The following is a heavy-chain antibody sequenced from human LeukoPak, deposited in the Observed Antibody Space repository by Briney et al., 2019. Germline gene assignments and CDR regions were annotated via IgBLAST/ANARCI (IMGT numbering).Heavy chain of an antibody. J-gene: IGHJ4*02. D-gene: IGHD5/OR15-5a*01. CDR2: ISGYNGNT. CDR3: ARVLQIYASGDY. CDR1: GYTFTTYG. Sequence: ASVKVSCKASGYTFTTYGISWVRQAPGQGLEWMGWISGYNGNTNYAQKLQGRVTMTTDTSTSTAYMELRSLRSDDTAVYYCARVLQIYASGDYWGQGTLVTVSS. V-gene: IGHV1-18*01.